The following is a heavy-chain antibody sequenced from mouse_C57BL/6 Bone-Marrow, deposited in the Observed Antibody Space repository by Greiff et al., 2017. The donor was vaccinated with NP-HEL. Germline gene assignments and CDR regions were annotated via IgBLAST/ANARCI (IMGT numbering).Heavy chain of an antibody. CDR2: INPNNGGT. V-gene: IGHV1-26*01. D-gene: IGHD1-1*01. Sequence: VQLQQSGPELVKPGASVKISCKASGYTFTDYYMNWVKQSHGKSLEWIGDINPNNGGTSYNQKFKGKATLTVDKSSSTAYMELRSLTSEDSAVYYCLFYYYGSSPLYFDVWGTGTTVTVSS. CDR3: LFYYYGSSPLYFDV. CDR1: GYTFTDYY. J-gene: IGHJ1*03.